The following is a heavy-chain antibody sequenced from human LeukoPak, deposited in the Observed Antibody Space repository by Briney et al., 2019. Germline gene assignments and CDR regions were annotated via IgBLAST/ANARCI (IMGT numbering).Heavy chain of an antibody. V-gene: IGHV3-21*01. CDR2: ISSSSSYI. J-gene: IGHJ4*02. D-gene: IGHD7-27*01. CDR1: GFTFSSYS. Sequence: GGSLRLSCAASGFTFSSYSMNWVRQAPGKGLEWVSSISSSSSYIYYADSVKGRFTFSRDNAKNSLYLQMNSLRAEDTAVYYCARAPWGSPAYFDYWGQGTLVTVSS. CDR3: ARAPWGSPAYFDY.